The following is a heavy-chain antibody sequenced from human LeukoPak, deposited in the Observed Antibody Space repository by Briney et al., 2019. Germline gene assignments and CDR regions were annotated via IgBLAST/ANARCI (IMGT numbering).Heavy chain of an antibody. CDR1: GFTFSSYG. CDR3: AKDGRDVVVVAATDYYYYYMDV. CDR2: IRYDGSNK. Sequence: QAGGSLRLSCAASGFTFSSYGMHWVRQAPGKGLEWVAFIRYDGSNKYYADSVKGRFTISRDNSKNTLYLQMNSLRAEDTAVYYCAKDGRDVVVVAATDYYYYYMDVWGKGTTVTISS. J-gene: IGHJ6*03. D-gene: IGHD2-15*01. V-gene: IGHV3-30*02.